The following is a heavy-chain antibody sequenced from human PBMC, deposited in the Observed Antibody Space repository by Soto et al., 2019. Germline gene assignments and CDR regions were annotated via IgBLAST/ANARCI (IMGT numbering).Heavy chain of an antibody. CDR3: ARITGRHLDY. J-gene: IGHJ4*02. D-gene: IGHD1-20*01. Sequence: KSSETLSLTCTVSSGSISVTNVFWCWVRQPPGKGLEWIGNVDYSGTAYFSPSLATRVTFHVDTSKNQFSLTLYSVTAADTAVYYCARITGRHLDYWGQGILVTVS. CDR1: SGSISVTNVF. CDR2: VDYSGTA. V-gene: IGHV4-39*01.